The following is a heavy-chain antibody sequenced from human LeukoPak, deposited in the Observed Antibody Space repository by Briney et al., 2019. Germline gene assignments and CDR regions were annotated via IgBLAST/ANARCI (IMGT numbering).Heavy chain of an antibody. Sequence: GGSLRLSCAASGFTVSSKYMSWVRQAPGKGLEWVSVIYIDGGTYYADSVKGRFTISRDNSKNTLLLQMNSLRAEDTAVYYCARGHYSNRLGGQGTLVTVSS. CDR2: IYIDGGT. D-gene: IGHD2-2*01. CDR1: GFTVSSKY. CDR3: ARGHYSNRL. V-gene: IGHV3-66*01. J-gene: IGHJ4*02.